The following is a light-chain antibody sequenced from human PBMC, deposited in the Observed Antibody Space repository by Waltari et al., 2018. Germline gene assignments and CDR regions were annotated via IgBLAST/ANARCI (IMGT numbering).Light chain of an antibody. CDR1: SSAIGGYNY. CDR2: DVT. J-gene: IGLJ3*02. V-gene: IGLV2-14*03. Sequence: QSALAQPASVSGIPGQSISISCTAPSSAIGGYNYVSWYQHHSGKAPKVILHDVTYRPSGISNRFSGSKSGNTASLTIYGLQAEDEAYYYCSSYTSNISWVFGGGTKLTVL. CDR3: SSYTSNISWV.